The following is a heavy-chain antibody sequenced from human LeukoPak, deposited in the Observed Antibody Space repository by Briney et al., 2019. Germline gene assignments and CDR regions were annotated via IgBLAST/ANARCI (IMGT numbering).Heavy chain of an antibody. CDR3: TKLARAPRDFDY. Sequence: GGSLRLSCAASGFTFNNAWMNWVRQAPGKGLEWVGRMKSKSDGGTTDYAAPVRGRFTISRDDSKNSLYLQMNSLKIEDTAVYYCTKLARAPRDFDYWGQGTLVTVSS. CDR1: GFTFNNAW. V-gene: IGHV3-15*01. J-gene: IGHJ4*01. D-gene: IGHD3-10*01. CDR2: MKSKSDGGTT.